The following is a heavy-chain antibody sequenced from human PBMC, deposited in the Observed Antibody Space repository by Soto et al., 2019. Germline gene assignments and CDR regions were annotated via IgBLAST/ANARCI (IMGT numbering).Heavy chain of an antibody. CDR2: ISGSGGST. D-gene: IGHD2-15*01. CDR1: GFTFSSYA. Sequence: GGSLRLSCAASGFTFSSYAMSWVRQAPGKGLEWVSAISGSGGSTYYADSVKGRFTISRDNSKNTLYLQMNSLRAEDTAVYYCAKEGYCSGGSCTQVVQHWGQGTLVTVSS. J-gene: IGHJ1*01. CDR3: AKEGYCSGGSCTQVVQH. V-gene: IGHV3-23*01.